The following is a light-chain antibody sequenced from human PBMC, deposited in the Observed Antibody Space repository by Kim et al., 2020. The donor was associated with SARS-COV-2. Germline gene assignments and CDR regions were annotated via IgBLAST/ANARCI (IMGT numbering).Light chain of an antibody. CDR2: EAS. CDR3: QQTYSTPLT. J-gene: IGKJ4*01. CDR1: QDISSC. Sequence: VSVGNRVTITWRESQDISSCLGWYQQNPGRAPKVLIYEASNLQSGVPSRFSGSGSGTDFTLTINSLQPEDFATYYCQQTYSTPLTFGGGTKVDIK. V-gene: IGKV1D-12*01.